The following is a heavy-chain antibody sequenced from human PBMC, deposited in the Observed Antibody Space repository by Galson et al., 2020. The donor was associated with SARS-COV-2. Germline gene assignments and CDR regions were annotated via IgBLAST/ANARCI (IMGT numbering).Heavy chain of an antibody. CDR2: IKQDGSEK. D-gene: IGHD6-13*01. CDR1: GFTFSSYW. V-gene: IGHV3-7*01. J-gene: IGHJ6*02. Sequence: GGSLRLSCAASGFTFSSYWMSWVRQAPGKGLEWVANIKQDGSEKYYVDSVKGRFTISRDNAKNSLYLQMNSLRAEDTAVYYCARAKGYSSSWYGDYYYYGMDVWGQGTTVTVSS. CDR3: ARAKGYSSSWYGDYYYYGMDV.